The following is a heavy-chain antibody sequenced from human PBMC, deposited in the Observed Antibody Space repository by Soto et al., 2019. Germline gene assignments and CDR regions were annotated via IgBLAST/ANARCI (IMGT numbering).Heavy chain of an antibody. CDR3: AREGRATCNWFDP. Sequence: QVQLQESGPGLVKPSQTLSLTCTVSGGSISSGGYYWSWIRQHPGKGPEWIGDIDNSGSTYYRPSLKGRLIISVDTSKNQFSLKLTSVTAADTAVYYCAREGRATCNWFDPWGQGTLVTVSS. D-gene: IGHD5-12*01. CDR2: IDNSGST. CDR1: GGSISSGGYY. V-gene: IGHV4-31*03. J-gene: IGHJ5*02.